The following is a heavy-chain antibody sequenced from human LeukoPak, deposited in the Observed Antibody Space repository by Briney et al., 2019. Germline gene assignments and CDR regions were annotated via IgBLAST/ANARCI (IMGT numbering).Heavy chain of an antibody. CDR3: ARVYFDYYGSGEFDY. V-gene: IGHV4-39*07. Sequence: SETLSLTCTVSGGSISSSSYYWGWIRQPPGKRLEWIGSIYPSGSTFYNPSLKSRVTISVDTSKNQFSLNLNSVTAADTAVYYCARVYFDYYGSGEFDYWGQGTLVTVSS. J-gene: IGHJ4*02. CDR1: GGSISSSSYY. CDR2: IYPSGST. D-gene: IGHD3-10*01.